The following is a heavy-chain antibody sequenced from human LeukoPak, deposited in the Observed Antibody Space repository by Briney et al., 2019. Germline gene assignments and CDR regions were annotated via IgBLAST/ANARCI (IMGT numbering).Heavy chain of an antibody. CDR1: GYTFTGYY. J-gene: IGHJ4*02. Sequence: ASVKVSCKASGYTFTGYYIHWVRQAPGQGLEWMGWISAYNGNTNYAQKLQGRVTMTTDTSTSTAYMELRSLRSDDTAVYYCARARNDWYSSGWYSDYWGQGTLVTVSS. D-gene: IGHD6-19*01. CDR3: ARARNDWYSSGWYSDY. V-gene: IGHV1-18*04. CDR2: ISAYNGNT.